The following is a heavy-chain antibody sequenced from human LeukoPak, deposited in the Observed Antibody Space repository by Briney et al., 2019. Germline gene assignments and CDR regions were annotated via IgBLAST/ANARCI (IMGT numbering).Heavy chain of an antibody. D-gene: IGHD6-13*01. CDR1: GFTFSSYA. V-gene: IGHV3-23*01. CDR3: AITPNPGIAAAGKL. J-gene: IGHJ4*02. Sequence: GGSLRLSCAASGFTFSSYAMSWVRQAPGKGLEWVSAISGSGGSTYYADSVKGRFTISRDNSKNTLYLQMNSLRAEDTAVYYCAITPNPGIAAAGKLGGQGTLVTVSS. CDR2: ISGSGGST.